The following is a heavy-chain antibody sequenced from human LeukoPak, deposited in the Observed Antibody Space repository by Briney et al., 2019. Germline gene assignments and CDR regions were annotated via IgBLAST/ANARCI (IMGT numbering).Heavy chain of an antibody. CDR3: ARDDRYELPDY. CDR1: GFTVSSNY. CDR2: IYSGGST. V-gene: IGHV3-66*01. Sequence: GGSLRLSCAASGFTVSSNYMSWVRQAPGKGLEWVSVIYSGGSTYYADSVKGRFTISRDNSKNTLYLQMNSLRAEDTAVYYCARDDRYELPDYWGQGTLVTVSS. J-gene: IGHJ4*02. D-gene: IGHD1-7*01.